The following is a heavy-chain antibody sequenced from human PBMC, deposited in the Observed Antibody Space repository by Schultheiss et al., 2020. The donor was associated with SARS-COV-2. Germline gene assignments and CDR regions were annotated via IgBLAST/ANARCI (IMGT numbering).Heavy chain of an antibody. D-gene: IGHD6-13*01. CDR2: INPSGGST. J-gene: IGHJ4*02. CDR1: GYTFTSYY. CDR3: ARAGVTAAAVHRFDY. Sequence: ASVKVSCKASGYTFTSYYMHWVRQAPGQGLEWMGIINPSGGSTSYAQKFQGRVTMTRDTSTSTVYMELSSLRSEDTAVYYCARAGVTAAAVHRFDYWGQGTLVTVSS. V-gene: IGHV1-46*01.